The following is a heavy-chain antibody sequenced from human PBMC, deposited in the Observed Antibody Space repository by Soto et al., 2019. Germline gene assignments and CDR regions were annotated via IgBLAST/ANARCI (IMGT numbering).Heavy chain of an antibody. CDR3: ARGAGTVTTYDGSYYFDF. J-gene: IGHJ4*02. CDR1: GGTFSMYA. V-gene: IGHV1-69*12. CDR2: IIPMFGTS. Sequence: QVQLVQSGAEVKKPGSSVKVSCKASGGTFSMYAISWVRQAPGQGLEWMGGIIPMFGTSKYAQNFQGRLTITADESTTTAYRELSSLRSEDTALYYCARGAGTVTTYDGSYYFDFWGQGTLVTVSS. D-gene: IGHD4-17*01.